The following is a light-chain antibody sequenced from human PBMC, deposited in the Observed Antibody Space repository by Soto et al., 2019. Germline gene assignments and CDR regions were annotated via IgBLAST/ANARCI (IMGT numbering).Light chain of an antibody. CDR2: DVS. Sequence: QSALTQPASVSGSPGQSITISCTGTSSDVGGYNYVSWYQQHPGKAPKLMIYDVSNRPSGVSNRFSGSKSGNTASLTISGLQADYEADYYCSSYTSSSTYVFGTGTNVTVL. J-gene: IGLJ1*01. CDR1: SSDVGGYNY. CDR3: SSYTSSSTYV. V-gene: IGLV2-14*01.